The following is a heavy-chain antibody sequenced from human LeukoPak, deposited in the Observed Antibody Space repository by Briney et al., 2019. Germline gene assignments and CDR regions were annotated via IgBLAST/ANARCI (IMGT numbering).Heavy chain of an antibody. CDR1: GFTFNTYT. Sequence: GGSLRLSCAASGFTFNTYTMNWVRQAPGKGLEWVSYISGSSGIIDYADSVRGRFTISRDNAKNSLYLQMNSLRAEDTAVYYCARSRGVATIPYGMDVWGQGTTVTVSS. CDR2: ISGSSGII. D-gene: IGHD5-12*01. V-gene: IGHV3-48*01. J-gene: IGHJ6*02. CDR3: ARSRGVATIPYGMDV.